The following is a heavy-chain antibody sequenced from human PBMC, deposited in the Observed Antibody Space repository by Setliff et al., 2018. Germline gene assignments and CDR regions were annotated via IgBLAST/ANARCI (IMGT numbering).Heavy chain of an antibody. J-gene: IGHJ4*02. CDR1: GYTFTTYY. CDR3: ARENTAKNFWGEESDY. V-gene: IGHV1-46*01. Sequence: ASVKVSCMASGYTFTTYYMHWVRQAPGQGLEWMGVINPGDGSTTYAQKFQGRVKMTRDTSTNTVYMQLNSLRFEDRAVYYCARENTAKNFWGEESDYWGQGTLVTVSS. D-gene: IGHD3-3*01. CDR2: INPGDGST.